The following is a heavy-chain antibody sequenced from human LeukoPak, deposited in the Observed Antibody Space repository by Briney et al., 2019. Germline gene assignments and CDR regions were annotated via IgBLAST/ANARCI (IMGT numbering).Heavy chain of an antibody. CDR1: GLTFSSYG. Sequence: GGPLRLSCAASGLTFSSYGMHWVRQAPGKGLEWVAVIWYDGSNKYYADSVKGRFTISRDNSKNTLYLQMNSLRAEDTAVYYCARDLRLSMVRGVIGYWGQGTLVTVSS. D-gene: IGHD3-10*01. V-gene: IGHV3-33*01. J-gene: IGHJ4*02. CDR3: ARDLRLSMVRGVIGY. CDR2: IWYDGSNK.